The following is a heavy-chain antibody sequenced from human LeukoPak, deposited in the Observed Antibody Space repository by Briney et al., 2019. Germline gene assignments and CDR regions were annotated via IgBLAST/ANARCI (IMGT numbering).Heavy chain of an antibody. V-gene: IGHV3-7*01. J-gene: IGHJ6*02. Sequence: PGGSLRLSCAASGFTFSSYWMSWVRQAPGKGLEWVANIKQDGSEKYYVDSVKGRFTISRDNAKNSLYLQMNSLRAEDTAVYYCARAQEYSSGWPYYYYGMDGWGQGTTVTVSS. CDR3: ARAQEYSSGWPYYYYGMDG. D-gene: IGHD6-19*01. CDR2: IKQDGSEK. CDR1: GFTFSSYW.